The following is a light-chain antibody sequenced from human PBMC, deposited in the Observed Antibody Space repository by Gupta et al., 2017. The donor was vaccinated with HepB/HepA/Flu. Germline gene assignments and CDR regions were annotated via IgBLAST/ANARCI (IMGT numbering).Light chain of an antibody. J-gene: IGKJ1*01. CDR2: GAS. CDR1: QSVSRN. Sequence: EIVMTQSPATLSVSPGERATLSCRAGQSVSRNLDWYQQKPGQAPRLLIYGASTRATGVPARFSGSGSGTEFTLTISSRQSEDFAVYYCQQENNWPWTFGQGTKVEIK. V-gene: IGKV3-15*01. CDR3: QQENNWPWT.